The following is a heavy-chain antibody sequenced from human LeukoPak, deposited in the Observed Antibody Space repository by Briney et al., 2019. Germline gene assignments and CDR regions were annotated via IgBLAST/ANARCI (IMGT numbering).Heavy chain of an antibody. CDR1: GFSFSNSA. CDR2: IGDNGGST. D-gene: IGHD2-21*01. V-gene: IGHV3-23*01. CDR3: TKLIYSAVGF. J-gene: IGHJ4*02. Sequence: TGGSLRLSCVASGFSFSNSAMTWVRQAPGKGLEWVSAIGDNGGSTYYADAVKGRLTISRDNSKNTLYLQMNSLRVDDTAIYYCTKLIYSAVGFWGQGTLVTVSS.